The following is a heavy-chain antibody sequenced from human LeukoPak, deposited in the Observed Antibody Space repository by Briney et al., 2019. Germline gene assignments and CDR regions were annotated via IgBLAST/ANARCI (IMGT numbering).Heavy chain of an antibody. CDR2: ISGSGGST. CDR1: GFAITDHH. V-gene: IGHV3-23*01. Sequence: PGGSLRLSCAASGFAITDHHMDWVRQAPGKGMEWVSAISGSGGSTYYADSVKGRFTISRDNSKNTLYLQMNSLRAEDTAVYYCAKTSGAAAGTGLDPWGQGTLVTVSS. D-gene: IGHD6-13*01. J-gene: IGHJ5*02. CDR3: AKTSGAAAGTGLDP.